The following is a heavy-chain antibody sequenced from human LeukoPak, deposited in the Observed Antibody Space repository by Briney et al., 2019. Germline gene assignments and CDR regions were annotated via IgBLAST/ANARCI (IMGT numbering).Heavy chain of an antibody. D-gene: IGHD5-12*01. J-gene: IGHJ4*02. CDR3: ARSGYDYQEIGY. V-gene: IGHV4-61*01. CDR1: GGSVSSGSYY. Sequence: SETLSLTCTVSGGSVSSGSYYWSWLQLPPGKGLEWIGYIYDSGTTNYNPSLKSRVTISVDTSKNQFSLKLSSVTAADTAVYYCARSGYDYQEIGYWGQGTLVTVSS. CDR2: IYDSGTT.